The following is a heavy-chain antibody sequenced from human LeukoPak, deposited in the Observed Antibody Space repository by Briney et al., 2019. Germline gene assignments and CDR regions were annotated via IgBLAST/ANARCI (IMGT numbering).Heavy chain of an antibody. D-gene: IGHD4-23*01. J-gene: IGHJ5*02. CDR2: IDPSGGRT. V-gene: IGHV1-46*04. CDR3: ARVVTRYNWFDP. Sequence: ASVKVSCKASGNTLTSYYVHWVRQAPGQGLEWMGVIDPSGGRTWYAQKLQGRGAMTRDTSTVYMELSSLRASDTATYYCARVVTRYNWFDPWGQGTLVTVSS. CDR1: GNTLTSYY.